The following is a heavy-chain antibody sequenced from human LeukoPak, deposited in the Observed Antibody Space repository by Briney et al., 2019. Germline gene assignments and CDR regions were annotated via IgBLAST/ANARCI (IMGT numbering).Heavy chain of an antibody. D-gene: IGHD6-19*01. CDR3: ARDQGAVAGTYYYYGMDV. Sequence: ASVKVSCKASGYTFTGYYMHWVRQAPGQGLEWMGWINPNSGGTNYAQKFQGWVTMTRDTSISTAYMELSRLRSDDTAVYYCARDQGAVAGTYYYYGMDVWGQGTTVTVSS. J-gene: IGHJ6*02. CDR2: INPNSGGT. CDR1: GYTFTGYY. V-gene: IGHV1-2*04.